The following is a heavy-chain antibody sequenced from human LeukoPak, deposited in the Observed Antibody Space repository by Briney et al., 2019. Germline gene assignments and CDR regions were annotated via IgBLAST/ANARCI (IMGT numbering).Heavy chain of an antibody. CDR3: VTETNYYDTSGTLLDY. J-gene: IGHJ4*02. V-gene: IGHV3-48*01. Sequence: GGSLRLFCAASGFTFNTCSMNWVRQAPGKGLEWVSYTSSSGNIVHSADSVKGRFTISRDNAKNSLYLQMNSLRAEDTALYYCVTETNYYDTSGTLLDYWGQGTLVTVSS. D-gene: IGHD3-22*01. CDR1: GFTFNTCS. CDR2: TSSSGNIV.